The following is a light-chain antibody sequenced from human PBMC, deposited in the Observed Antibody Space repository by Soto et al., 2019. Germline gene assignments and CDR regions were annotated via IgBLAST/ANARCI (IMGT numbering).Light chain of an antibody. CDR1: QSVSGY. CDR2: GAS. CDR3: QQYINWPPLT. V-gene: IGKV3-15*01. J-gene: IGKJ4*01. Sequence: EIVMTQSPGTLSVFPGERVTLSCRGSQSVSGYLDWFQQKPGQAPRLLIYGASTRAPGFPARFSGSGSGTDFTLTISSLQSEDFAVYYCQQYINWPPLTFGGGTKVDNK.